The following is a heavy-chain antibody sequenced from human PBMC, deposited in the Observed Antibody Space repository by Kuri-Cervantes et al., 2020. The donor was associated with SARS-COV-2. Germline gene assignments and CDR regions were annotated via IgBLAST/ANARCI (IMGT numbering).Heavy chain of an antibody. CDR3: AREDRYQLPYLTYYYYGMDV. V-gene: IGHV1-3*01. J-gene: IGHJ6*02. CDR1: GYTFTSYA. Sequence: ASVKVSCKASGYTFTSYAMHWVRQAPGQRLEWMGWINAGNGNTKYSQKFQGKVTITRDTSASTAYMELSSLRSEDTAVYYCAREDRYQLPYLTYYYYGMDVWGQGTTVTVSS. CDR2: INAGNGNT. D-gene: IGHD2-2*01.